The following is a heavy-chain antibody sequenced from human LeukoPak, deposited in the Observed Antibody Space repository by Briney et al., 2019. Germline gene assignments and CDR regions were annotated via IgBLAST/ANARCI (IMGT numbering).Heavy chain of an antibody. D-gene: IGHD2-2*01. CDR2: ISSSSSYI. V-gene: IGHV3-21*01. J-gene: IGHJ6*03. CDR3: ASRYDYYYYYYMDX. CDR1: GFTFGSYS. Sequence: GGSLRLSCAASGFTFGSYSMNWVRQAPGKGLEWASSISSSSSYIYYADSVKGRFTISRDNAKNSLYLQMNSLRAEDTAVYYCASRYDYYYYYYMDXWGKGXTVTVS.